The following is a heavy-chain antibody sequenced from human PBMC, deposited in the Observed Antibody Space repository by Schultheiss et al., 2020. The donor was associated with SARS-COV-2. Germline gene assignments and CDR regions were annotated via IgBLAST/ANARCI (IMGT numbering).Heavy chain of an antibody. V-gene: IGHV3-30*19. CDR3: ARHGIVATISQGDY. Sequence: GGSLRLSCAASGFTFSSYGMHWVRQAPGKGLEWVAVISYDGSNKYYADSVKGRFTISRDNSKNTLYLQMNSLRAEDTAVYYCARHGIVATISQGDYWGQGTLVTVSS. CDR1: GFTFSSYG. J-gene: IGHJ4*02. D-gene: IGHD5-12*01. CDR2: ISYDGSNK.